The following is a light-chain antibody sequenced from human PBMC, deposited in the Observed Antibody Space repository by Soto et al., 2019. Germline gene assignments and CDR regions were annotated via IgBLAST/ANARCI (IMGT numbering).Light chain of an antibody. J-gene: IGLJ1*01. Sequence: QSVLTQPRSVSGSPGQSVTISCTGTSSDVGAYNYVSWYQQHPAKAPNLMIYDDSKRPSGVPDRFSGSKSGNTASLTIYGLQAEDEGDYYCCSYTNSAYVFGTGTKVTVL. CDR3: CSYTNSAYV. CDR1: SSDVGAYNY. CDR2: DDS. V-gene: IGLV2-11*01.